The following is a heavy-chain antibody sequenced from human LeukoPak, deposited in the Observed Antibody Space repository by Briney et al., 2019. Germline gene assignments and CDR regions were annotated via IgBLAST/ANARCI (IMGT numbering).Heavy chain of an antibody. V-gene: IGHV3-11*06. CDR3: ARTSSGWYDY. CDR2: ISSSSSYT. D-gene: IGHD6-19*01. CDR1: GFTFSDYY. Sequence: GGSLRLSCAASGFTFSDYYMSWIRQAPGKGLEWVSYISSSSSYTNYADSEKGRFTISRDNAKNSLYLQMNSLRAEDTAVYYCARTSSGWYDYWGQGTLVTVSS. J-gene: IGHJ4*02.